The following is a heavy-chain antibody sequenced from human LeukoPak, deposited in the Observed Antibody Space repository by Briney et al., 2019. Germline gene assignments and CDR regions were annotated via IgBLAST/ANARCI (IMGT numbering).Heavy chain of an antibody. J-gene: IGHJ4*02. V-gene: IGHV1-24*01. CDR2: FDPEDGET. D-gene: IGHD2-15*01. CDR3: ATGVVVAATAYYFDY. CDR1: GYTLTELS. Sequence: ASVKVSCKVSGYTLTELSMHWVRQAPGKGLEWMGGFDPEDGETIYAQKFQGRVTMTEGTSTDTAYMELSSLRSEDTAVYYCATGVVVAATAYYFDYWGQGTLVTVSS.